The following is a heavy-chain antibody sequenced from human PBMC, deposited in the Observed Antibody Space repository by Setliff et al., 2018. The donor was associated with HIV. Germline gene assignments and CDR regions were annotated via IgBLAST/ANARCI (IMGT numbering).Heavy chain of an antibody. CDR1: GASSIYY. D-gene: IGHD1-26*01. CDR2: VYHSGST. J-gene: IGHJ4*02. CDR3: AKDRSGSYRTFDY. V-gene: IGHV4-39*07. Sequence: SETLSLTCTVSGASSIYYWGWIRQPPGKGLEWIGSVYHSGSTYYNLSLKSRVTISIDTSKNQFSLKLNSVTAADTAVYYCAKDRSGSYRTFDYWGQGTLVTVSS.